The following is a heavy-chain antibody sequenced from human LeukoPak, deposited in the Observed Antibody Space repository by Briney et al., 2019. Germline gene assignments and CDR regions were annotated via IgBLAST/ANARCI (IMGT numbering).Heavy chain of an antibody. D-gene: IGHD2-2*01. Sequence: SETLSLTCTVSGDSINNNNYYWGWIRQPPGEGLEWIGNIYYNGRTYYSPSLKSRGTISVDTSNNQFSLKLSSVTAADTAVYYCARDRLVEYYYYYGMDVWGQGTTVTVSS. J-gene: IGHJ6*02. CDR1: GDSINNNNYY. V-gene: IGHV4-39*07. CDR2: IYYNGRT. CDR3: ARDRLVEYYYYYGMDV.